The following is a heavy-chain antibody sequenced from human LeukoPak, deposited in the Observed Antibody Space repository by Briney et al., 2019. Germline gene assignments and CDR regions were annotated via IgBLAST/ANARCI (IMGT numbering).Heavy chain of an antibody. Sequence: SETLSLTCTVSGGSISSYYWSWIRQPAGKGLEWTGRIYTSGSTNYNPSLKSRVTTSVDTSKNQFSLKLSSVTAADTAVYYCARDWESLTGYFSVNWFDPWGQGTLVTVSS. CDR1: GGSISSYY. D-gene: IGHD3-9*01. J-gene: IGHJ5*02. CDR2: IYTSGST. V-gene: IGHV4-4*07. CDR3: ARDWESLTGYFSVNWFDP.